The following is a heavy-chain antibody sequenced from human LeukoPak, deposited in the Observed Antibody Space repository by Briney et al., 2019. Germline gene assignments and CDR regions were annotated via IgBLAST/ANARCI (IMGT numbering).Heavy chain of an antibody. CDR2: IYQSGTT. V-gene: IGHV4-4*02. CDR3: ARRGGSPLGAFDI. Sequence: PSGTLSLTCAVSGASIISSNWWTWVRQPPGKGLEWIGEIYQSGTTNYNPSLKSRVTISVDTSKNQFSLKLTSVTAADTAMYYCARRGGSPLGAFDIWGQGTMVTVSS. D-gene: IGHD1-26*01. CDR1: GASIISSNW. J-gene: IGHJ3*02.